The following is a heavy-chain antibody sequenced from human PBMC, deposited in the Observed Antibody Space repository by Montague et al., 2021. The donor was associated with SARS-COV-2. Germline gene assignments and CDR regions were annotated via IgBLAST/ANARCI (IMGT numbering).Heavy chain of an antibody. CDR3: ARHANWDWYYFDY. CDR1: GGSISPYY. Sequence: SETLSLTCTVSGGSISPYYWSWIRQSPGKGLECIGYTSYSGGTDYNPSLKSRVTISVDTSNNQFSLKLSSVTAVDTAVYYCARHANWDWYYFDYWGQGTLVTVSS. CDR2: TSYSGGT. V-gene: IGHV4-59*08. J-gene: IGHJ4*02. D-gene: IGHD7-27*01.